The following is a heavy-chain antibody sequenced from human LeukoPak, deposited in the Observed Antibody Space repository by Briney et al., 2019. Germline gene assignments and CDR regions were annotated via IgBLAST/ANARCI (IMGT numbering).Heavy chain of an antibody. V-gene: IGHV3-21*01. J-gene: IGHJ4*02. CDR1: GFTLSSYT. CDR3: AREDYGDSVSYY. D-gene: IGHD4-17*01. CDR2: ISSSGSYI. Sequence: GGSLRLSCAAPGFTLSSYTMNWVRQAPGKGLEWVSSISSSGSYIYYADSVKGRFTISRDNAKNSLYLQMNSLRAEDKAVYNCAREDYGDSVSYYWGQGTLVTVYS.